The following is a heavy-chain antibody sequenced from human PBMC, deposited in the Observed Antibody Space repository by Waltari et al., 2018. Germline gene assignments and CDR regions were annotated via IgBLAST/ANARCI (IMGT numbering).Heavy chain of an antibody. CDR3: ARSPSGSYYGY. CDR1: GGSISSGSYY. D-gene: IGHD1-26*01. Sequence: QVQLQESGPGLVKPSQTLSLTCTVSGGSISSGSYYWSWIRQPAGKGLEWIGYIYTSGRTNYNPSLKSRVTRSVDTSKNQFSLKLSSVTAADTAVYYCARSPSGSYYGYWGQGTLVTVSS. J-gene: IGHJ4*02. CDR2: IYTSGRT. V-gene: IGHV4-61*09.